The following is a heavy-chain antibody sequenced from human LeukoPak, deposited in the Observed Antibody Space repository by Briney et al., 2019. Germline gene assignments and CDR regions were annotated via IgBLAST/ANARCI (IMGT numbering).Heavy chain of an antibody. D-gene: IGHD6-13*01. CDR1: GYRFTSYW. J-gene: IGHJ3*01. Sequence: GESLKISCKGSGYRFTSYWIGWVRQMPGKGLECMGTIYPGDSDTTYSPSSQGQVTISADKSVTTAYLQWSSLKASDTAMYYCARRSSWSKDAFDVWGQGTMVTVS. CDR3: ARRSSWSKDAFDV. V-gene: IGHV5-51*01. CDR2: IYPGDSDT.